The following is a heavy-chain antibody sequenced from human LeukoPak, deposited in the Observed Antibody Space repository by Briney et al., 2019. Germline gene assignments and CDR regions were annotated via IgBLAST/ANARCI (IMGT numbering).Heavy chain of an antibody. CDR3: AKDQRTISTLDY. D-gene: IGHD3-3*01. CDR2: ISGSVSSS. V-gene: IGHV3-23*01. J-gene: IGHJ4*02. CDR1: GFTFSNYG. Sequence: GRSLRLSCAASGFTFSNYGMSWVRQAPGKGLEWVSAISGSVSSSYYADSVKGRFTIPRDNSKNTLYLQINSLRAEDTAIYYCAKDQRTISTLDYWGQGTLVTVSS.